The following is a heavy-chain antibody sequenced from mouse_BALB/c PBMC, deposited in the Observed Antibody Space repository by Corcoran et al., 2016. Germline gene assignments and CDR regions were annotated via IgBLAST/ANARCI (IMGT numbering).Heavy chain of an antibody. J-gene: IGHJ3*01. Sequence: ELTLQKSEPELEKPVASMRISCKASGYSFTGYTMNWVKQSHGKNLESIGLINPYNGGTSYKQKFKGKATLTVDKSSSTAYMELLSLTSEDSAVYYCAQESFAYWGQGTLVTVSA. V-gene: IGHV1-18*01. CDR2: INPYNGGT. CDR3: AQESFAY. CDR1: GYSFTGYT.